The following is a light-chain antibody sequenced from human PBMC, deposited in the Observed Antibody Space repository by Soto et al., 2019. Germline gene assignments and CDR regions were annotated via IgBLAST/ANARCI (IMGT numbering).Light chain of an antibody. V-gene: IGKV1-5*03. CDR2: KAS. J-gene: IGKJ4*01. CDR3: QQYDSYSPLT. CDR1: QTISSW. Sequence: DINMTQSPSTLSGSVGDRVTITCRASQTISSWLAWYQRKPGKAPKLLIYKASTLKSGVPSRFSGSGSGTEFTLTIRSLQPDDFATYYCQQYDSYSPLTFGGGTKVDIK.